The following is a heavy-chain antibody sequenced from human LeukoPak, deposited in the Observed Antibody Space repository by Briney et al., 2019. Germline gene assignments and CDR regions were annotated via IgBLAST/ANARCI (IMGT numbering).Heavy chain of an antibody. D-gene: IGHD4-17*01. CDR2: IYYSGRT. V-gene: IGHV4-39*06. CDR3: ARASHDYGHYSHFDY. J-gene: IGHJ4*02. CDR1: VGSISSSSYY. Sequence: PSETLSLTCTVSVGSISSSSYYWGWIRQPPEKGLECIGRIYYSGRTYYNLSLKSRVTISVDTSKNHFPLKLSSVTAADTAVYYCARASHDYGHYSHFDYWGQGTLVTVSS.